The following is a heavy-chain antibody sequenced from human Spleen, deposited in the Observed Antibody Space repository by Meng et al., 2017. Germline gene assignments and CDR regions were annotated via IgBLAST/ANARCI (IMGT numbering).Heavy chain of an antibody. CDR2: INHSGST. CDR1: GGSFSGYY. J-gene: IGHJ4*02. D-gene: IGHD3-10*01. Sequence: QVQLQQWGAGLCKPSETLSLTCAVYGGSFSGYYWNWIRQSPGKGLEWIGEINHSGSTNYNPSLKSRVTISVDTSKNQFSLKLSSVTAADTAVYYCARGFWVVREIIITPLDYWGQGSLVTVSS. CDR3: ARGFWVVREIIITPLDY. V-gene: IGHV4-34*01.